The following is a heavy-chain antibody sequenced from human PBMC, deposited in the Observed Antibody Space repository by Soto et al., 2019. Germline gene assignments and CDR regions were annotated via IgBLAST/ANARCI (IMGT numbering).Heavy chain of an antibody. J-gene: IGHJ4*02. V-gene: IGHV3-74*01. D-gene: IGHD6-6*01. CDR1: GFSFSDHY. Sequence: GGSLRLSCAASGFSFSDHYMGWVRQAPGKGLVWVSWINSDGSSTNYADSVKGRFTISRDNAKNTLYLQMNSLRAEDTAVYYCATGGSSLNFDSWGQGTLVTVSS. CDR3: ATGGSSLNFDS. CDR2: INSDGSST.